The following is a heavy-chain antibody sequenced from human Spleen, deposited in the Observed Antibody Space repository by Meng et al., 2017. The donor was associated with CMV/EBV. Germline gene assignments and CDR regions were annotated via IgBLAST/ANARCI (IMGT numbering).Heavy chain of an antibody. CDR3: ARGLGEDCSSSDCSVGKSDWFDP. D-gene: IGHD2-2*01. CDR2: IIPIFGTA. V-gene: IGHV1-69*05. Sequence: SVKVSCKASGYTFTGYYMHWVRQAPGQGLEWMGGIIPIFGTANYAQKFQGRVTITTDESTSTAYMELSSLRSEDTAVYYCARGLGEDCSSSDCSVGKSDWFDPWGQGTLVTVSS. CDR1: GYTFTGYY. J-gene: IGHJ5*02.